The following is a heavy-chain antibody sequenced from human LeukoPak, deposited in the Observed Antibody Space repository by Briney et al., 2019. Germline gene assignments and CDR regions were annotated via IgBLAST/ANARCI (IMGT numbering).Heavy chain of an antibody. J-gene: IGHJ3*02. V-gene: IGHV3-74*01. CDR3: ARPRSYEAFDI. Sequence: GGSLRLSCAASGFTFSSYWMHWVRQAPGKGLVWVSRINSDGRNTNYADSVKGRFTISRDHAKNTLFLQMNSLRAEDTAVYYCARPRSYEAFDIWGQGTMVTVSS. CDR1: GFTFSSYW. D-gene: IGHD6-6*01. CDR2: INSDGRNT.